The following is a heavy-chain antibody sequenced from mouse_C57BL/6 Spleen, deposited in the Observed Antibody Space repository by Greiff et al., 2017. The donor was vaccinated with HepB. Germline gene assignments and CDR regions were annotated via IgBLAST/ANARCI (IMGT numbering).Heavy chain of an antibody. CDR3: ARQAGTGRGFAY. Sequence: EVNVVESGGGLVKPGGSLKLSCAASGFTFSDYGMHWVRQAPKKGLEWVAYISSGSSTIYYADTVKGRFTISRDNATNTLFLQMTSLRSEDTAMYYCARQAGTGRGFAYWGQGTLVTVSA. CDR1: GFTFSDYG. V-gene: IGHV5-17*01. CDR2: ISSGSSTI. D-gene: IGHD4-1*01. J-gene: IGHJ3*01.